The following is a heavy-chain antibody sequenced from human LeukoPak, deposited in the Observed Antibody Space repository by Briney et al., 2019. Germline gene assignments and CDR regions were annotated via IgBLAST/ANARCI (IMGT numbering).Heavy chain of an antibody. CDR1: GFTVSSYA. D-gene: IGHD1-26*01. J-gene: IGHJ4*02. CDR3: ARQMQSHGNFDS. V-gene: IGHV3-13*01. CDR2: LGIAGDT. Sequence: GGSLRLSCAASGFTVSSYAMHWVRQPIGKGLEWVSALGIAGDTFYPDSVKGRFTISRENARNSLYLQMNSLRAEDTAMYYCARQMQSHGNFDSWGRGTLVTVSS.